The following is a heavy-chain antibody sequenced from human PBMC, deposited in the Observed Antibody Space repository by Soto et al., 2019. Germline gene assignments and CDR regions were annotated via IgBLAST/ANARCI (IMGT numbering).Heavy chain of an antibody. D-gene: IGHD3-3*01. J-gene: IGHJ6*02. V-gene: IGHV3-48*02. Sequence: PGGSLGLSCAASGFTFSSYSMNWVRQAPGKGLEWVSYISSSSSTIYYADSVKGRFTISRDNAKNSLYLQMNSLRDEDTAVYYCARDSYDFWSGYSPTGVYYYYYGMDVWGQGTTVTVSS. CDR1: GFTFSSYS. CDR3: ARDSYDFWSGYSPTGVYYYYYGMDV. CDR2: ISSSSSTI.